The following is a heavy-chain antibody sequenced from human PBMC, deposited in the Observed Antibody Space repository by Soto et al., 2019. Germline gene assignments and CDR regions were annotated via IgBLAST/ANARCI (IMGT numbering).Heavy chain of an antibody. J-gene: IGHJ6*02. CDR2: IYHSGST. D-gene: IGHD6-13*01. V-gene: IGHV4-4*02. Sequence: SETLSLTCAGYGGSFRSSNWWSWVRQPPGKGLEWIGEIYHSGSTNYNPSLKSRVTISVDKSKNQFSLKLSSVTAADTAVYYCATAGWAAAGTWNYYYGMDVWGQGTTVT. CDR3: ATAGWAAAGTWNYYYGMDV. CDR1: GGSFRSSNW.